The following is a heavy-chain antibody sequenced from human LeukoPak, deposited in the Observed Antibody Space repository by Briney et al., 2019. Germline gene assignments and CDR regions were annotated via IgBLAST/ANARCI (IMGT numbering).Heavy chain of an antibody. J-gene: IGHJ5*02. CDR3: ARTIAARPESEGHWFDP. D-gene: IGHD6-6*01. Sequence: SETLSLTCTVSGGSISSRSYYWGWIRQPPGKGLEWIGSIYYSGSTYYNPSLKSRVTISVDTSKNQFSLKLSSVTAADTAVYYCARTIAARPESEGHWFDPWGQGTLVTVSS. V-gene: IGHV4-39*07. CDR1: GGSISSRSYY. CDR2: IYYSGST.